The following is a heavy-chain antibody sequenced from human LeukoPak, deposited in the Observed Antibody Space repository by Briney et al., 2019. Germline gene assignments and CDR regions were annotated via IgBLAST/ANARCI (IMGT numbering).Heavy chain of an antibody. CDR1: GYSVSSGYY. CDR3: AREITYSSSWYYGY. D-gene: IGHD6-13*01. J-gene: IGHJ4*02. V-gene: IGHV4-38-2*02. CDR2: ISHSGST. Sequence: SETLSLTCTVSGYSVSSGYYWGWIRQPPGRGLEWIGSISHSGSTYYNPSLKSRVTVSVDTSKNQFSLKLSSVTAADTAVYYCAREITYSSSWYYGYWGQGTLVTVSS.